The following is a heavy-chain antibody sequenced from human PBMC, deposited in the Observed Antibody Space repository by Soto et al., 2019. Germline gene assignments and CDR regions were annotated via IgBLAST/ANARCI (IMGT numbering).Heavy chain of an antibody. CDR1: GFTFSSYS. CDR3: ARATALWFGELPYYFDY. CDR2: ISSSSSTI. J-gene: IGHJ4*02. D-gene: IGHD3-10*01. Sequence: PGGSLRLSCAASGFTFSSYSMNWFRQAPGKGLEWVSYISSSSSTIYYADSVKGRFTISRDNAKNSLYLQMNSLRAEDTAVYYCARATALWFGELPYYFDYWGQGTLVTVSS. V-gene: IGHV3-48*01.